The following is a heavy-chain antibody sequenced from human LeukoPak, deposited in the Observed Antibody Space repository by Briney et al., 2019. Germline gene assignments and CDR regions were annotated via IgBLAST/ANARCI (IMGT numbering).Heavy chain of an antibody. CDR2: VSNDGTKK. CDR1: GFTFSAYG. CDR3: AKPHGHSLTNYFDY. D-gene: IGHD5-18*01. J-gene: IGHJ4*02. Sequence: GGSLRLSCAASGFTFSAYGMHWVRQAPGKGLEWVAVVSNDGTKKDYADSVKGRFIISRDDSKNTLYLQMNSLRAEDTAVYYCAKPHGHSLTNYFDYWGQGTLVTVSS. V-gene: IGHV3-30*18.